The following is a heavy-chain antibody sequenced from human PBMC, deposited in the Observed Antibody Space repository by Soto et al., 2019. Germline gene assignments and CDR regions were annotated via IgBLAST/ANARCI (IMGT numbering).Heavy chain of an antibody. J-gene: IGHJ3*02. CDR3: ATKTVVVVAATGLTIPDI. Sequence: PWGSLRLSCAASGFTFSSYSMNWVRQAPGKGLEWVSYISSSSSTIYYADSVKGRFTISRDNAKNSLYLQMNSLRAEDTAVYYCATKTVVVVAATGLTIPDIWGQGTMVTVSS. D-gene: IGHD2-15*01. CDR2: ISSSSSTI. CDR1: GFTFSSYS. V-gene: IGHV3-48*01.